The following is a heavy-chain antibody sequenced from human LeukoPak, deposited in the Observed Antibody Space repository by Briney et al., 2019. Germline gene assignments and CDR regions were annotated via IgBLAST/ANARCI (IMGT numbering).Heavy chain of an antibody. CDR3: ARVSRRYDFWSGYYAYYFDY. CDR1: GFTFGSYW. D-gene: IGHD3-3*01. V-gene: IGHV3-74*01. CDR2: INSDGSST. Sequence: GGSLRLSCAASGFTFGSYWMHWVRQAPGKGLVWVSRINSDGSSTSYADSVKGRFTISRDNAKNTLYLQMNSLRAEDTAVCYCARVSRRYDFWSGYYAYYFDYWGQGTLVTVSS. J-gene: IGHJ4*02.